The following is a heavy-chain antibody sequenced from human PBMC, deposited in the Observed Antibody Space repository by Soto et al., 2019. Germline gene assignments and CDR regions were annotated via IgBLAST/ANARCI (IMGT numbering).Heavy chain of an antibody. V-gene: IGHV3-30*18. CDR2: ISYHGSNK. CDR1: GFTFSSYG. CDR3: AKDRQLGSSLYYFDY. D-gene: IGHD5-18*01. J-gene: IGHJ4*02. Sequence: QVQLVESGGGVVQPGRSLRLSCAASGFTFSSYGMHWVRQAPGKGLEWVAVISYHGSNKDYADSVKGRFTISRDNSKNTLYLQMNGLRGEDTAVYYCAKDRQLGSSLYYFDYWGQGTLVTVSS.